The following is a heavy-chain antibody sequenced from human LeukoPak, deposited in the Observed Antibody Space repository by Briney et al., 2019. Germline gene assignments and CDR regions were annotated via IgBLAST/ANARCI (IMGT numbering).Heavy chain of an antibody. CDR1: GFTFSSYG. D-gene: IGHD5-18*01. CDR3: AEIQLWLMGAFDI. Sequence: GGSLRLSCAASGFTFSSYGMHWVRQAPGKGLEWVAFIRYDGSNKYYADSVKGRFTISRDNSKNTLYLQMNSLRAEDTAVYYCAEIQLWLMGAFDIWGQGTMVTVSS. J-gene: IGHJ3*02. CDR2: IRYDGSNK. V-gene: IGHV3-30*02.